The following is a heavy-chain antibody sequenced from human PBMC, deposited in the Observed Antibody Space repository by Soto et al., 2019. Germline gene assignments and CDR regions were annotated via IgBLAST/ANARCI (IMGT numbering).Heavy chain of an antibody. CDR3: ATLWGQD. Sequence: QLQLQESGPGLVKPSETLSLTCTVSGGSISSSSYYWGWIRHPPGKGLEWIGRIYYSGSTYYHPSLKSPVTISVDTSKNPFSLKLSSVTVADTAVYYCATLWGQDWGQGTLVTVSS. CDR2: IYYSGST. D-gene: IGHD3-10*01. CDR1: GGSISSSSYY. V-gene: IGHV4-39*01. J-gene: IGHJ4*02.